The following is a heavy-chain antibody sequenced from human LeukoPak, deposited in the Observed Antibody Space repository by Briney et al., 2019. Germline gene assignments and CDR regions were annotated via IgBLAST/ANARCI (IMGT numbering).Heavy chain of an antibody. CDR2: MYSSGST. CDR3: ARSGSGYLRYYFDY. J-gene: IGHJ4*02. V-gene: IGHV4-39*07. D-gene: IGHD5-12*01. CDR1: GGSISSSSYY. Sequence: SETLSLTCTVSGGSISSSSYYWGWIRQPPGTGLEWIGSMYSSGSTYYNPSLKSRVTISVDTSKNQFSLKLSSVTAADTAVYYCARSGSGYLRYYFDYWGQGTLVTVSS.